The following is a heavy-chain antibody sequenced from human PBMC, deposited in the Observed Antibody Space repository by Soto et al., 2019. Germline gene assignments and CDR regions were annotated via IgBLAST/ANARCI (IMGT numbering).Heavy chain of an antibody. Sequence: PGGSLRLSCAASGFTFSDYYMSWIRQAPGKGLEWVSYISSSSSYTNYADSVKGRFTISRDNAKNSLYLQMNSLGADDSAVYYCARVRRGVVIMNMDLWGEGTTVTAPQ. J-gene: IGHJ6*04. CDR3: ARVRRGVVIMNMDL. CDR1: GFTFSDYY. D-gene: IGHD3-3*01. V-gene: IGHV3-11*06. CDR2: ISSSSSYT.